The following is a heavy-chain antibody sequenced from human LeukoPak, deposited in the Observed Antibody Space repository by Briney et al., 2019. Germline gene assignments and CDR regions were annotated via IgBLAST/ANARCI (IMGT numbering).Heavy chain of an antibody. CDR3: ARDLCSSTSCYAEPPFYYYGMDV. Sequence: PGGSLRLSCAASGFTFSSYSMNWVRQAPGKVLEWVSSISSSSSYIYYADSVKGRFTISRDNAKNSLYLQMNSLRAEDTAVYYCARDLCSSTSCYAEPPFYYYGMDVWGKGTTVTVSS. CDR2: ISSSSSYI. J-gene: IGHJ6*04. V-gene: IGHV3-21*01. CDR1: GFTFSSYS. D-gene: IGHD2-2*01.